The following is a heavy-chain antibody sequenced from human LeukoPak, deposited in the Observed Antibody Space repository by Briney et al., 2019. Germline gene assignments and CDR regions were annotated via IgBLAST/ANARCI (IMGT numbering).Heavy chain of an antibody. CDR1: GFAFSGFG. J-gene: IGHJ4*02. V-gene: IGHV3-30*02. CDR2: IRNDGTHK. D-gene: IGHD2-15*01. CDR3: AKDPGYCSCGSCSPWNFFDY. Sequence: GGSLKLSCAASGFAFSGFGIHWVRHAPGKGLEWVAFIRNDGTHKSYVDSVKGRFTISRDNCKNTLYLQMNSLRAEDTAVYYCAKDPGYCSCGSCSPWNFFDYWGQGTLVTVSS.